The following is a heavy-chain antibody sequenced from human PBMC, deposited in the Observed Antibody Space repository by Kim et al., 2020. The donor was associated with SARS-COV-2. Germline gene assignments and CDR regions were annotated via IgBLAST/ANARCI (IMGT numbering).Heavy chain of an antibody. CDR3: ARQLRNGMDV. Sequence: ASVKVSCKASGYTFTSYDIHWVRQATGQGLEWMGWMNPNSGNTGYAQKFHGRVTMTRNTSIGTAYMELSSLRSEDRAVYYCARQLRNGMDVWGQGTTVTVSS. V-gene: IGHV1-8*01. CDR1: GYTFTSYD. D-gene: IGHD1-26*01. CDR2: MNPNSGNT. J-gene: IGHJ6*02.